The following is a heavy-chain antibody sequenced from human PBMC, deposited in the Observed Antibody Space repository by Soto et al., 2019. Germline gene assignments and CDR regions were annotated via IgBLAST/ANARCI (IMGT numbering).Heavy chain of an antibody. CDR2: INPNSGTT. J-gene: IGHJ4*02. Sequence: ASVKVSCKASGYIFTNYYIHWVRQAPGQGLEWMGWINPNSGTTKYAHKFQGRVTMTRDTSISTAYMELSSPRSDDTAVYYCARDFGSYWFDYWGQGTLVTVSS. D-gene: IGHD3-10*01. CDR1: GYIFTNYY. V-gene: IGHV1-2*07. CDR3: ARDFGSYWFDY.